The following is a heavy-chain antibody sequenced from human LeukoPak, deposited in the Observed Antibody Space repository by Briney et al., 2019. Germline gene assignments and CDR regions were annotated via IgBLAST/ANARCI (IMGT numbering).Heavy chain of an antibody. CDR2: IIPIFGTA. V-gene: IGHV1-69*05. CDR3: ARDSGTTGSGNYYYYYMDV. CDR1: GGTFSSYA. J-gene: IGHJ6*03. Sequence: SVKVSCKASGGTFSSYAISWVRHAPGQGLEWMGGIIPIFGTANYAQKFQGRVTITTDESTSTAYMELSSLRSEDTAVYYCARDSGTTGSGNYYYYYMDVWGKGTTVTVSS. D-gene: IGHD3-10*01.